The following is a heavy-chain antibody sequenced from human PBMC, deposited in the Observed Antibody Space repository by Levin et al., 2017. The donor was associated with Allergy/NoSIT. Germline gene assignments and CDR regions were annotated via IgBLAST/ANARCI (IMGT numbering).Heavy chain of an antibody. CDR3: ARDPRIAAAGRPRETPQRYFEL. V-gene: IGHV3-48*02. CDR1: GFTFSSYS. CDR2: ISSSSSTI. Sequence: GESLKISCAASGFTFSSYSMNWVRQAPGKGLEWVSYISSSSSTIYYADSVKGRFTISRDNAKNSLYLQMNILRDEDTDVYYCARDPRIAAAGRPRETPQRYFELWGRGTLVTVSS. J-gene: IGHJ2*01. D-gene: IGHD6-13*01.